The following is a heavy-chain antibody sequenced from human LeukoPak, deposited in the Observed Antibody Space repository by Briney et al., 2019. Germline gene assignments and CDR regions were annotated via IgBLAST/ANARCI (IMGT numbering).Heavy chain of an antibody. CDR2: IIPILGIA. Sequence: ASVKVSCKASGGTLSSYTISWVRQAPGQGLEWMGRIIPILGIANYAQKFQGRVTITADKSTSTAYMELSSLRSEDTAVYYCARAHGVVVAATPDYWGQGTLVTVSS. CDR3: ARAHGVVVAATPDY. V-gene: IGHV1-69*02. CDR1: GGTLSSYT. J-gene: IGHJ4*02. D-gene: IGHD2-15*01.